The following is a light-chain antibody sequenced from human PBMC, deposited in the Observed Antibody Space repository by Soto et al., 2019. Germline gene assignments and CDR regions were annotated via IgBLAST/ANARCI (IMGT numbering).Light chain of an antibody. CDR2: TAS. Sequence: DIQMTQSPPSVSAFVGDRVTITCRTSQSIETYLTWYQQKPGKAPEVLIYTASYLQPGVPSRFSGRGSGTEFSLTIDSLRPEDVATYFCQQSFSGCTVGPGTKVDSK. CDR1: QSIETY. CDR3: QQSFSGCT. J-gene: IGKJ3*01. V-gene: IGKV1-39*01.